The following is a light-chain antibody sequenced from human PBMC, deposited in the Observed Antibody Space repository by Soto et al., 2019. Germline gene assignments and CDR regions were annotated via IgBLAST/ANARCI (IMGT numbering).Light chain of an antibody. V-gene: IGKV3-15*01. CDR3: QEDNKWPPVT. CDR2: GAS. J-gene: IGKJ4*01. Sequence: EIVMTQSPATVSVSPGEGVTLSCRASQSVSSDLAWYQQKPGQAPRLLIYGASTRASGVPARFSGSGSGTEFTLTISSLQSEDFAVYCWQEDNKWPPVTFGGGTKVEIK. CDR1: QSVSSD.